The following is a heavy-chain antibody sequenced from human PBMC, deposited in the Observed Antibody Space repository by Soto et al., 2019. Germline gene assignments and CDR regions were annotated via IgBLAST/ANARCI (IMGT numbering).Heavy chain of an antibody. CDR2: IYYSGST. CDR3: ARASIAAAGTDY. CDR1: GGSVSSGSYY. D-gene: IGHD6-13*01. Sequence: SETLSLTCTVSGGSVSSGSYYWSWIRQPPGKGLEWIGYIYYSGSTNYNPSLKSRVTISVDTSKNQFSLKLSSVTAADTAVYYCARASIAAAGTDYWGQGTLVTVSS. J-gene: IGHJ4*02. V-gene: IGHV4-61*01.